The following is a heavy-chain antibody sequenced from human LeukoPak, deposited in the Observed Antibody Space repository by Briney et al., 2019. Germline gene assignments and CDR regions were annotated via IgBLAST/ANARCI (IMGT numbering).Heavy chain of an antibody. CDR3: ARVVVVGENWFDP. J-gene: IGHJ5*02. D-gene: IGHD2-15*01. CDR2: ISSSSSQT. V-gene: IGHV3-11*06. CDR1: VVTFSDFY. Sequence: PVRSLRLSCAVSVVTFSDFYMSWSRQGPQERLERVSYISSSSSQTKYADAVKGRLTISKDNAKNTLYLQVTSLRAEDTAVYYCARVVVVGENWFDPCGEPTLVIVSS.